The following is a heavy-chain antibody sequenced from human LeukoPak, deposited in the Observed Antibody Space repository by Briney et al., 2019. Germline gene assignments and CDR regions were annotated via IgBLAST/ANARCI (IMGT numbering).Heavy chain of an antibody. CDR1: GFTFSSYA. J-gene: IGHJ6*03. V-gene: IGHV3-30*04. CDR3: ARDSADHYYYYMDV. Sequence: PGGSLRLSCAASGFTFSSYAMHWVRQAPGKGLEWVALISYDGSNKNYADSVKGRFTISRDDSRNTLYLQMNSLRAEDTAVYYCARDSADHYYYYMDVWGKGTTVTVSS. CDR2: ISYDGSNK.